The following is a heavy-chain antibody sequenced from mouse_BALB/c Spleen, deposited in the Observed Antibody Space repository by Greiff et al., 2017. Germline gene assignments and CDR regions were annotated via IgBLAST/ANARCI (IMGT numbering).Heavy chain of an antibody. CDR2: ISSGGST. V-gene: IGHV5-6-5*01. D-gene: IGHD1-1*01. CDR3: SIITTVVEGTWFAY. J-gene: IGHJ3*01. Sequence: EVQVVESGGGLVKPGGSLKLSCAASGFTFSSYAMSWVRQTPEKRLEWVASISSGGSTYYPDSVKGRFTISRDNDRNILYLQMSSLRSEDTAMYYCSIITTVVEGTWFAYLGRGTLVTVAA. CDR1: GFTFSSYA.